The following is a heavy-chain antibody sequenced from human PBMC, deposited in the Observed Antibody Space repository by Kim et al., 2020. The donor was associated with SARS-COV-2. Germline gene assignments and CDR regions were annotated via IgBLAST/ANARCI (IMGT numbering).Heavy chain of an antibody. CDR2: IYYSGST. D-gene: IGHD5-18*01. CDR1: GGSVSSGSYY. CDR3: ARGVDTAMVTFDY. V-gene: IGHV4-61*01. J-gene: IGHJ4*02. Sequence: SETLSLTCTVSGGSVSSGSYYWSWIRQPPGKGLEWIGYIYYSGSTNYNPSLKSRVTISVDTSKNQFSLKLSSVTAADTAVYYCARGVDTAMVTFDYWGQGTLVTVSS.